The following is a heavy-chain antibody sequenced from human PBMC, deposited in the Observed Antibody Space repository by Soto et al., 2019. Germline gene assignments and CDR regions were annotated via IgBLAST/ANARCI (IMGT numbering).Heavy chain of an antibody. J-gene: IGHJ4*02. D-gene: IGHD3-10*01. CDR3: ARDQRYYGSGSYYSDS. Sequence: QVQLVQSGPEVKKPGASVKVSCKTSGYVYISYGISWVRQAPGHGLEWVGWISAYTGKADYAQKFQGRVNMTTETSTSTAFLELRSLRSDDTAVYYCARDQRYYGSGSYYSDSWGQGTLVTGSS. CDR2: ISAYTGKA. V-gene: IGHV1-18*04. CDR1: GYVYISYG.